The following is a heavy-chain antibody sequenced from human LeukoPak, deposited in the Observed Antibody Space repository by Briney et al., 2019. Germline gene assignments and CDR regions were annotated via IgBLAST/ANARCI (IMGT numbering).Heavy chain of an antibody. CDR2: ISWNSGYI. CDR1: GFTFYNYA. D-gene: IGHD6-19*01. V-gene: IGHV3-9*01. J-gene: IGHJ4*02. Sequence: GRSLRLSCAASGFTFYNYAMHWVRQAPGKGLEWLSIISWNSGYIGYADSVKGRFTIPRDNAKKSLDLQMKSLRAEDTAFYYCAKVRGTYSSGYFFDYWGQGTLVTVSS. CDR3: AKVRGTYSSGYFFDY.